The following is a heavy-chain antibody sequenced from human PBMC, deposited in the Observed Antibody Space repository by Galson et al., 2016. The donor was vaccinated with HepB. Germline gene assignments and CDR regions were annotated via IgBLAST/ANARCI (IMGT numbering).Heavy chain of an antibody. CDR1: GGSISSNSYY. CDR3: ARQGGSYRGGFDY. D-gene: IGHD1-26*01. J-gene: IGHJ4*02. CDR2: IYYSEST. V-gene: IGHV4-39*01. Sequence: ETLSLTCTVSGGSISSNSYYWGWIRQPPGKRLEWIGSIYYSESTYYNPSLKSRVTISVDTSKNQFSLKLSSVTAADTAVYYCARQGGSYRGGFDYWGQGTLVTVSS.